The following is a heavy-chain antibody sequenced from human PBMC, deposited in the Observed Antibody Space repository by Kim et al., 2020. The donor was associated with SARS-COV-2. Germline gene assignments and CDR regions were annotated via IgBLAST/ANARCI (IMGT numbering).Heavy chain of an antibody. CDR3: ARDGGSSCSSTSCYGYYYYYMDV. Sequence: GGSLRLSCAASGFTFSSYSMNWVRQAPGKGLEWVSSISSSSSYIYYADSVKGRFTISRDNAKNSLYLQMNSLRAEDTAVYYCARDGGSSCSSTSCYGYYYYYMDVWGKGTTVTVSS. CDR2: ISSSSSYI. J-gene: IGHJ6*03. D-gene: IGHD2-2*01. CDR1: GFTFSSYS. V-gene: IGHV3-21*01.